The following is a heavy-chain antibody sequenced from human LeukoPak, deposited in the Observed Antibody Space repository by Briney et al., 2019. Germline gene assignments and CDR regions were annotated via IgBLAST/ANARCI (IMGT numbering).Heavy chain of an antibody. Sequence: SETLSLTCTVSGGSISSYYWSWIRQPPGKGLEWIGYIYYSGSTNYNPSLKSRVTISVDTSKNQFSLKLGSVTAADTAVYYCARLAVADPDYWGQGTLVTVSS. CDR1: GGSISSYY. V-gene: IGHV4-59*08. J-gene: IGHJ4*02. D-gene: IGHD6-19*01. CDR2: IYYSGST. CDR3: ARLAVADPDY.